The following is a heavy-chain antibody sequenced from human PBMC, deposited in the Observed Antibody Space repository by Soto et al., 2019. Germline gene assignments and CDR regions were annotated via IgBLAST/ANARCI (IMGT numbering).Heavy chain of an antibody. CDR3: ATLPPRIVVVVSPIPT. CDR2: IYHSGTT. CDR1: GTSISSTYW. Sequence: QVQLQQSGPGLVKPSGTLSLTCVVSGTSISSTYWWTWVRQAPGKGLEWIGEIYHSGTTNYNPSLKSRVTISVDKSNNQFSLELTSVTAADTAIYYCATLPPRIVVVVSPIPTWAQGTPVTVSS. V-gene: IGHV4-4*02. J-gene: IGHJ5*02. D-gene: IGHD2-21*02.